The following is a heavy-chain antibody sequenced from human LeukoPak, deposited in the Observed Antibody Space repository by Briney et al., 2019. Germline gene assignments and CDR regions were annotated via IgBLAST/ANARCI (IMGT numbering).Heavy chain of an antibody. CDR2: INPKSGGT. CDR3: ARASTVAGNHRPFGY. D-gene: IGHD6-19*01. V-gene: IGHV1-2*02. Sequence: ASVKVSCKASGYTFTDYYIHWVRQAPGQDFEWMGWINPKSGGTEYAQKFQGRVTMARDPSLSTAYMELSRLRSDDTAVFYCARASTVAGNHRPFGYWGQGTLVTVSS. CDR1: GYTFTDYY. J-gene: IGHJ4*02.